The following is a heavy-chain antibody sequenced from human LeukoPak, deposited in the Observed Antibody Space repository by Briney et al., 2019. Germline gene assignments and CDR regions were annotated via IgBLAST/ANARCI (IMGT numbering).Heavy chain of an antibody. J-gene: IGHJ3*02. Sequence: SETLSLTCTVSGGSISSSSYYWGWIRQPPGKGLEWIGSIYYSGITYYNPSLKSRVTISVDTSKNQCSLKLSSVTAADTAVYYCARHLPYSSSGHDAFDIWGQGTMVTVSS. CDR1: GGSISSSSYY. CDR3: ARHLPYSSSGHDAFDI. D-gene: IGHD6-6*01. V-gene: IGHV4-39*01. CDR2: IYYSGIT.